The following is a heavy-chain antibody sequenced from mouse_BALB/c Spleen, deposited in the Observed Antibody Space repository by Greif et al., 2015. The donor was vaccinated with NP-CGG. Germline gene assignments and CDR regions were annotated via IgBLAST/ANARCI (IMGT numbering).Heavy chain of an antibody. D-gene: IGHD2-1*01. Sequence: VQLQQSGAELVKPGASVKLSCKASGYTFTSYWMHWVKQRPGQGLEWIGEIDPSDSYTNYNQKFKGKATLTVDKSSSTAYMQLSSLTSEDSAVYYCARWNYGNYAWFAYWGQGTLVTVSA. V-gene: IGHV1-69*02. CDR2: IDPSDSYT. J-gene: IGHJ3*01. CDR3: ARWNYGNYAWFAY. CDR1: GYTFTSYW.